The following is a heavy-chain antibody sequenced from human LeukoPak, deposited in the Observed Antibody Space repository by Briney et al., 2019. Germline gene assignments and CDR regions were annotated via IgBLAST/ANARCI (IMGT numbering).Heavy chain of an antibody. D-gene: IGHD3-22*01. J-gene: IGHJ4*02. Sequence: GGSLRLSCAASGFTFSSYSMNWVRQAPGKGLEWVSSISSSSSYIYYADSVKGRFTISRDNSKNTLYLQMNSLRADDTAVYYCAPQDPNKGYYSNTFDYWGQGTLVTVSS. CDR2: ISSSSSYI. V-gene: IGHV3-21*01. CDR3: APQDPNKGYYSNTFDY. CDR1: GFTFSSYS.